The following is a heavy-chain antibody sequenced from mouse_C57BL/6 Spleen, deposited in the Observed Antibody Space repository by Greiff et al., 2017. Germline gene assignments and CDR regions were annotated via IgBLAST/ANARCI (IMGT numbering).Heavy chain of an antibody. J-gene: IGHJ4*01. D-gene: IGHD2-1*01. V-gene: IGHV3-1*01. Sequence: VQLQQSGPGMVKPSQSLSLTCTVTGYSITSGYDWHWIRHFPGNKLEWMGYISYSGSTNYNPSLKSRISITHDTSKTHFFLKLNSVITEDTATYYCARALYGTGAMDYWGQGTSVTVSS. CDR2: ISYSGST. CDR1: GYSITSGYD. CDR3: ARALYGTGAMDY.